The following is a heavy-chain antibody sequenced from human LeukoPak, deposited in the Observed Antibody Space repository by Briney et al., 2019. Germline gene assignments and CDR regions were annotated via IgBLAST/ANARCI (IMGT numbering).Heavy chain of an antibody. CDR2: FDPEDGET. Sequence: GASVTVSCMVSVYTLTELSMHWVRQAPGGGLDWMGGFDPEDGETIYEQKFQGRVTMTEDTSTDTAYMELSSLRSEDTAVYYCATFYCSSTSCYIDYYYGMDVWGQGTTVTVSS. V-gene: IGHV1-24*01. J-gene: IGHJ6*02. CDR3: ATFYCSSTSCYIDYYYGMDV. CDR1: VYTLTELS. D-gene: IGHD2-2*02.